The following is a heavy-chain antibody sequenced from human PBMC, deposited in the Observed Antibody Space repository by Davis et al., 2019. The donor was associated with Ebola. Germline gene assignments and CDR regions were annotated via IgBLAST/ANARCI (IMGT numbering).Heavy chain of an antibody. J-gene: IGHJ6*04. CDR3: ARVRVRLGGYYYYYYGMDV. Sequence: MPSETLSLTCTVSGGSISSSSYYWGWIRQPPGKGLEWIGSIYYSGSTYYNPSLKSRVTISVDTSKNQFSLKLSSVTAADTAVYYCARVRVRLGGYYYYYYGMDVWGKGTTVTVSS. CDR1: GGSISSSSYY. D-gene: IGHD3-16*01. V-gene: IGHV4-39*01. CDR2: IYYSGST.